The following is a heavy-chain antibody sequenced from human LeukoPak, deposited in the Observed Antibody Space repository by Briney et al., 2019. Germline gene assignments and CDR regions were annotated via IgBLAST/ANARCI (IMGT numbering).Heavy chain of an antibody. CDR1: GFTFDDYA. CDR2: ISWNSGSI. V-gene: IGHV3-9*01. J-gene: IGHJ6*02. Sequence: GGSLRLSCAASGFTFDDYAMHWVRQAPGKGLEWVSGISWNSGSIGYADSVKGRFTISRDNAKNSLYLQMNSLRAEDTALYYCAKDNKWELLSYGMDVWGQGTTVTVSS. D-gene: IGHD1-26*01. CDR3: AKDNKWELLSYGMDV.